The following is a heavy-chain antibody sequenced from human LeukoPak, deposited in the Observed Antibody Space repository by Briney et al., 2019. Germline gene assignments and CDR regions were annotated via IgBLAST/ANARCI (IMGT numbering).Heavy chain of an antibody. V-gene: IGHV3-7*01. CDR2: IKQDGSEK. J-gene: IGHJ4*02. CDR3: ARDSRGYFDY. Sequence: GGSLRLSCAASGFTFSSYWTSWVRQAPGKGLEWVANIKQDGSEKYYVDSVKGRFTISRDNAKNSLYLQMNSLRAEDTAVYYCARDSRGYFDYWGQGTLVTVSS. CDR1: GFTFSSYW.